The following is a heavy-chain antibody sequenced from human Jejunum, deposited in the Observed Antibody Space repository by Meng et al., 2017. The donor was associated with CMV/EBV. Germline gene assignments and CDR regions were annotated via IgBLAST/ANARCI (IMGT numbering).Heavy chain of an antibody. J-gene: IGHJ4*02. V-gene: IGHV3-7*02. CDR3: ATSRYSAGEY. Sequence: VQLVGLGGGLVQPGESLGLSCAVSGLRISSYWMSWVRQAPGKGLEWVAHIREDGSDKLYVDSVKGRFTVSRDNSRNSLYLQMNNLKTEDTAVYFCATSRYSAGEYWSQGTLVTVSS. CDR2: IREDGSDK. CDR1: GLRISSYW. D-gene: IGHD5-18*01.